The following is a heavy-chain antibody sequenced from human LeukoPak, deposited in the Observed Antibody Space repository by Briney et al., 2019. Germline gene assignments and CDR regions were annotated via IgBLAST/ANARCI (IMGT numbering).Heavy chain of an antibody. D-gene: IGHD6-13*01. J-gene: IGHJ4*02. V-gene: IGHV4-30-2*01. Sequence: SQTLSLTCAVSGGSISSGGYSWSWIRQPPGKGLEWIGYIYHSGSTYYNPSLKSRVTISVDTSKNQFSLKLSSVTAADTAVYYCARLKQLALDYWGQGTLVTVSS. CDR1: GGSISSGGYS. CDR2: IYHSGST. CDR3: ARLKQLALDY.